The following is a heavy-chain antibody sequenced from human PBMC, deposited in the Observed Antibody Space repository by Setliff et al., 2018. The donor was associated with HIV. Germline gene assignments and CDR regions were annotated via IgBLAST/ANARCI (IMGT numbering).Heavy chain of an antibody. CDR3: ARDPAFGAFDI. Sequence: GESLKISCAASGFTFSSSWMTWVRQAPGRGLEYVAGMNRDGREKLYADSVKGRFSISRDDAKNSLYLQMSSLRTEDTAVYFCARDPAFGAFDIWGQGTMVTVSS. D-gene: IGHD3-10*01. CDR1: GFTFSSSW. CDR2: MNRDGREK. J-gene: IGHJ3*02. V-gene: IGHV3-7*04.